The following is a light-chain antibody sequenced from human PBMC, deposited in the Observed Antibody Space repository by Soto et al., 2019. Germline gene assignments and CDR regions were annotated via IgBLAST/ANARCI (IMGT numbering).Light chain of an antibody. CDR3: QQYYSYPVT. CDR1: QSVSSY. CDR2: DAS. V-gene: IGKV3-11*01. J-gene: IGKJ3*01. Sequence: EIVLTQSPATLSLSPGERATLSCRASQSVSSYLAWYQQKPGQAPRLLIYDASNRATGIPARFSGSGSGTDFTLTISSLEPEDFATYYCQQYYSYPVTFGPGTKVDIK.